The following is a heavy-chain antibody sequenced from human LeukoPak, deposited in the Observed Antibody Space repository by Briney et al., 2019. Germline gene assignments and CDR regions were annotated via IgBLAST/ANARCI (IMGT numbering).Heavy chain of an antibody. D-gene: IGHD3/OR15-3a*01. J-gene: IGHJ4*02. CDR1: GFTFSRYS. V-gene: IGHV3-48*01. CDR3: AREAPRTGAYDY. Sequence: GGSLRLSCAASGFTFSRYSMNWVRQAPGKGLEWVSYISSSNNTIDYADSVKGRFSISRDNAKNSLYLQMNSLRAEDTAVFHCAREAPRTGAYDYWGQGTLVTVSS. CDR2: ISSSNNTI.